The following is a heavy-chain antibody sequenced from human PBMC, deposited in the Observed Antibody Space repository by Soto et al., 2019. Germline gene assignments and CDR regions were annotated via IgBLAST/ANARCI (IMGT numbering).Heavy chain of an antibody. D-gene: IGHD5-12*01. V-gene: IGHV3-74*01. J-gene: IGHJ4*02. CDR2: INTDETST. Sequence: EVQLVESGGGLVQPGESLRLSCAASGFTFNTYWMHWVRQAPGKGLVWVSRINTDETSTTYADSVRGRFTISRDNAKNTLYLQMNSLRDDDTAFYYCVRDRGYSGYDNWGQGTLVTVSS. CDR3: VRDRGYSGYDN. CDR1: GFTFNTYW.